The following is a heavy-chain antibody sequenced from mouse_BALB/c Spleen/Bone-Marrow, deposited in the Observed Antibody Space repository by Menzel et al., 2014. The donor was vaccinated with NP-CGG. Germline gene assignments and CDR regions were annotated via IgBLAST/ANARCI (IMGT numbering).Heavy chain of an antibody. J-gene: IGHJ1*03. CDR3: TRITTVVRYFDV. V-gene: IGHV1-4*01. D-gene: IGHD1-1*01. CDR2: INPSSGYA. CDR1: GYTFTTYT. Sequence: QVQLQQSGAELARPGASVKMSCKASGYTFTTYTIHWVKQRPGQGLEWIGYINPSSGYANYKQNFKDKATLTADKSSSTAYMQLSSLTSEDSAVYYCTRITTVVRYFDVWGTGTTVTVSS.